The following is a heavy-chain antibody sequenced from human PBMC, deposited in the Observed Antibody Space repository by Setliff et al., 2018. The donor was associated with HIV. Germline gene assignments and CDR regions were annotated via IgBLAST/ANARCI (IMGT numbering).Heavy chain of an antibody. V-gene: IGHV3-43D*04. J-gene: IGHJ4*02. CDR1: GFTFNDYA. D-gene: IGHD3-16*01. CDR2: IEWHGGRT. Sequence: LGESLKISCAASGFTFNDYAMHWVRQSPGKALEWVSLIEWHGGRTFYADSVRGRFTVSRDNSENSLYLEIHSLRPDDTAFYYCVKATGSVLGTYYFDFWGQGTLVTVSS. CDR3: VKATGSVLGTYYFDF.